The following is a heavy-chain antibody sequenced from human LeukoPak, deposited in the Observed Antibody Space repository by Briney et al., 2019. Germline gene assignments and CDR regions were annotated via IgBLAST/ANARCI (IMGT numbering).Heavy chain of an antibody. CDR3: ARGGITLIVPIL. V-gene: IGHV3-53*01. CDR2: IYTGGTT. D-gene: IGHD3-22*01. J-gene: IGHJ4*02. CDR1: GFIVSSNY. Sequence: GGSLRLSCAASGFIVSSNYMSWVRQAPGKGLEWVSVIYTGGTTYYADSVKGRFTISRDNSKNTLCLQMNSLRAEDTAVYYCARGGITLIVPILWGQGTLVTVSS.